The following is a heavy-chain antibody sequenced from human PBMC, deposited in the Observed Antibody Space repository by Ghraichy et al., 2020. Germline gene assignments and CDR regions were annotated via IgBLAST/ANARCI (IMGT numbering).Heavy chain of an antibody. Sequence: GGSLRLSCAASGFTVTSHGFYWVRQAPGKGLEWVAATSYDGSNIYYADSVKGRFTISRDYSKNTLHLQMNSLRAEDTALYYCAKGYYDSSAYYETDFFDIWVQGTMVIVSS. CDR3: AKGYYDSSAYYETDFFDI. D-gene: IGHD3-22*01. V-gene: IGHV3-30*18. J-gene: IGHJ3*02. CDR1: GFTVTSHG. CDR2: TSYDGSNI.